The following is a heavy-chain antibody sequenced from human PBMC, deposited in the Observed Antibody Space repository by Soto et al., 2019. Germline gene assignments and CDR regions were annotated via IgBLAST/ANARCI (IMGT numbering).Heavy chain of an antibody. CDR2: IWYDGSNK. D-gene: IGHD3-22*01. J-gene: IGHJ6*02. V-gene: IGHV3-33*01. CDR1: GFTFSSYG. CDR3: ARDRYYYDSSGYYLKSDYYYYYGMDV. Sequence: PGGSLRLSCAASGFTFSSYGMHWVRQAPGKGLEWVAVIWYDGSNKYYADSVKGRFTISRDNSKNTLYLQMNSLRAEDTAVYYCARDRYYYDSSGYYLKSDYYYYYGMDVWGQGTTVTVSS.